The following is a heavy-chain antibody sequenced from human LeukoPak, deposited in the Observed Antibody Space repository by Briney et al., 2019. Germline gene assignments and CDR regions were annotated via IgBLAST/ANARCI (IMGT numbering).Heavy chain of an antibody. CDR3: AKDRYSSGFDY. V-gene: IGHV3-30*18. CDR1: GFTFSSYD. D-gene: IGHD6-19*01. CDR2: ISYDGSNK. J-gene: IGHJ4*02. Sequence: PGGSLRLSCAASGFTFSSYDMHWVRQAPGKGLEWVAVISYDGSNKYYADSVKGRFTISRDNSKNTLYLQMNSLRAEDTAVYYCAKDRYSSGFDYWGRGTLVTVSS.